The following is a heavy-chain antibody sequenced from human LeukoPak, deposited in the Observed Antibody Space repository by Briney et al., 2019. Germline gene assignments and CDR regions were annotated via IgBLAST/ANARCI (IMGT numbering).Heavy chain of an antibody. CDR2: ITGSGTGGNI. J-gene: IGHJ5*01. CDR3: VKDFGRVRGTPDS. D-gene: IGHD3-16*01. Sequence: PGGSLRLSCSASGFVFSFYTMYWVRQAPGKGPEYVSTITGSGTGGNIYYADSVKGRFTISRDDSKSNLFLEMNGLRSEDTAVYYCVKDFGRVRGTPDSWGQGTLVTVSS. CDR1: GFVFSFYT. V-gene: IGHV3-64D*06.